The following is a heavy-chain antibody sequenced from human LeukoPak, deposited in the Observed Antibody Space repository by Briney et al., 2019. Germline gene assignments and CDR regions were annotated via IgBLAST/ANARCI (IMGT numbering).Heavy chain of an antibody. V-gene: IGHV4-39*01. CDR2: IYYSGTT. J-gene: IGHJ4*02. Sequence: PSETLSLTCTVSGGSVSSSTYYWGWIRQPPGKGLEWIGSIYYSGTTYYNPSLKSRVTISVDTSKNQFSLKLSSVTAADTAVYYCARSHVDIVATSYFDYWGQGTLVTVSS. CDR1: GGSVSSSTYY. CDR3: ARSHVDIVATSYFDY. D-gene: IGHD5-12*01.